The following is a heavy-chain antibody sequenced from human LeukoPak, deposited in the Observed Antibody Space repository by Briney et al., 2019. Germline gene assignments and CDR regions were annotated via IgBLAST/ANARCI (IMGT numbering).Heavy chain of an antibody. Sequence: PGGPLRLSCAASGFPFTWHWLRGVRPAARQGRAGVDRTYLDGSEKYYVDSVKGRFTISRDNAKTSLYLEMNSLRAEDTAVYYCARDATYCTNGVCYTRLDYWAREPWSPSP. CDR3: ARDATYCTNGVCYTRLDY. CDR2: TYLDGSEK. CDR1: GFPFTWHW. J-gene: IGHJ4*02. V-gene: IGHV3-7*01. D-gene: IGHD2-8*01.